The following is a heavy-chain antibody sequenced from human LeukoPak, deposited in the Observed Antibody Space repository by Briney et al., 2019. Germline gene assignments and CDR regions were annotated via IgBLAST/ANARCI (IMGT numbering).Heavy chain of an antibody. CDR2: IKQDGSEK. J-gene: IGHJ4*02. V-gene: IGHV3-7*01. CDR1: GITFSSYW. CDR3: ARETRLRWTDY. D-gene: IGHD5-24*01. Sequence: PGGSLRLSCAVSGITFSSYWMSWVRQAPGKGLEWVANIKQDGSEKYYVDSVKGRFTISRDNAKNTLYLQMNTLRAEDTAVYYCARETRLRWTDYWGQGTLVTVSS.